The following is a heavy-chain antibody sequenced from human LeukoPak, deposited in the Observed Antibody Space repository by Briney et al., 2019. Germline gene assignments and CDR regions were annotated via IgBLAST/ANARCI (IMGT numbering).Heavy chain of an antibody. V-gene: IGHV4-39*07. CDR1: GVSIDNSDYY. Sequence: WETLSLTCTVSGVSIDNSDYYWGWIRQPPGKWLGWIGDISYSGTTHYNPSLKSRITISEDTSNNQFFLKLRSVTAADTATYYCARVRNNGDSVVAYYFDSCGQGTLVTVSS. CDR3: ARVRNNGDSVVAYYFDS. D-gene: IGHD2-21*02. CDR2: ISYSGTT. J-gene: IGHJ4*02.